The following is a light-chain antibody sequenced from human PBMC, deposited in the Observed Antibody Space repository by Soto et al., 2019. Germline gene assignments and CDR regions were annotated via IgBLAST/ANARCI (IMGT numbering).Light chain of an antibody. CDR3: QQYGSSGT. Sequence: EIVLTQSPGTLSLSPGQRATLSCRASQSVSSSSLAWFQLKPGQAPRLLIYGASNRATGIPDRFSGSGSGTDFTLTISRLEPEDFAVYYCQQYGSSGTFGQGTKVDI. CDR1: QSVSSSS. CDR2: GAS. V-gene: IGKV3-20*01. J-gene: IGKJ1*01.